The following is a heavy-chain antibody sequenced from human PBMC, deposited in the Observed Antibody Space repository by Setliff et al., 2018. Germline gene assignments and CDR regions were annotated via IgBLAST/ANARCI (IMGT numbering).Heavy chain of an antibody. Sequence: SETLSLTCAVSGGSISSGDASWSWVRQPPGKGLEWIGYIYHAGSTYYNPSLESRVTISIDKPNKQFSLELRSLTAADTALYYCASERESASRQTYFDSWGRGTLVTVSS. CDR2: IYHAGST. CDR3: ASERESASRQTYFDS. D-gene: IGHD2-15*01. V-gene: IGHV4-30-2*01. J-gene: IGHJ4*01. CDR1: GGSISSGDAS.